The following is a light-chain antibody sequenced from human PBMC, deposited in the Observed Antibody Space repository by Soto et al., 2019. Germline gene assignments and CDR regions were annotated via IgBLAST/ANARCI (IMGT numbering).Light chain of an antibody. J-gene: IGKJ1*01. CDR2: GAS. Sequence: EIVLTQSPGTLSLTQGERATLSCRASQSVTSNYLAWYQQKPGQAPRLLIYGASNRVTGIPDRFSGSGSGTEFTFTISRLEPEDFAVYYCHQYGGSPRTLGQGTKVDIK. V-gene: IGKV3-20*01. CDR3: HQYGGSPRT. CDR1: QSVTSNY.